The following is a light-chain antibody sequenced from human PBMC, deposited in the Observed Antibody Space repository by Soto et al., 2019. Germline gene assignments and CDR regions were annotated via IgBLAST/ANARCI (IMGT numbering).Light chain of an antibody. CDR3: RQSSSAPFA. CDR2: AAS. J-gene: IGKJ4*01. V-gene: IGKV1-39*01. Sequence: DIQLTHSPSSLSASLLVRVTMXRLASQSISSYLNWYQQKPGKAPKLLIYAASSLQSGVPSRFSGSGSGTDFSLTISSLQPEDFATYYCRQSSSAPFAFGGGTKVDI. CDR1: QSISSY.